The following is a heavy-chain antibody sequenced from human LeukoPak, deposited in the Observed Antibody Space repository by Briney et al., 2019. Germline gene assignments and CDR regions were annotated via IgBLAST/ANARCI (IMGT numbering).Heavy chain of an antibody. Sequence: GGSLRLSCAVSGFTFSSYGMSWVRQAPGQGLEWVANIKHDASEIYYVDSVKGRFTISRDNAKNSLYLQMKNLRAEDTAVYYCEGERGDAFDVWGQGTMVTVSS. V-gene: IGHV3-7*01. CDR3: EGERGDAFDV. J-gene: IGHJ3*01. CDR2: IKHDASEI. CDR1: GFTFSSYG.